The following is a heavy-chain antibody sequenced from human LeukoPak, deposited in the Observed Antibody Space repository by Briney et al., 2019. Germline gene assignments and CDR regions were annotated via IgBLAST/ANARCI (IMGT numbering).Heavy chain of an antibody. J-gene: IGHJ4*02. CDR1: GFTVSSNY. Sequence: GGSLRLSCAASGFTVSSNYMSWVRQAPGKGLEWVSVIYSGGSTYYADSGKGRFTISRDNSKNTLYLQMNSPRAEDTAVYYCGGFQVVPAAIAVDYWGQGTLVTVSS. V-gene: IGHV3-53*01. CDR2: IYSGGST. CDR3: GGFQVVPAAIAVDY. D-gene: IGHD2-2*02.